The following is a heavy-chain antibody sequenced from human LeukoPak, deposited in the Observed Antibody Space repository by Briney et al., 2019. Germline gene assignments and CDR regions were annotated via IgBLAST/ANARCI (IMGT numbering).Heavy chain of an antibody. CDR2: ISGSGRST. CDR1: GFTFSSYG. V-gene: IGHV3-23*01. CDR3: AFSRTGIELAGFDY. Sequence: PGGSLRLSCAASGFTFSSYGMHWVRQAPGKGLEWVAAISGSGRSTYYADSVKGRFTISRDNSKNTLYLQMNSLRAEDTAVYYCAFSRTGIELAGFDYWGQGTLVTVSS. D-gene: IGHD6-19*01. J-gene: IGHJ4*02.